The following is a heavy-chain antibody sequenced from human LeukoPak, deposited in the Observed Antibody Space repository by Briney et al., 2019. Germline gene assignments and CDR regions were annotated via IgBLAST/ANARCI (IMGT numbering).Heavy chain of an antibody. CDR1: GGSISRYY. Sequence: SETLSLTCTVSGGSISRYYWSWIRQPPGKGLEWIGYIYYSGISNYNPSLKSRVTLSVDTSQNQFSLTLTSVTAADTAVHYCARGDLHNDAFDIWGQGTMVTVSS. CDR3: ARGDLHNDAFDI. D-gene: IGHD2-21*01. V-gene: IGHV4-59*01. CDR2: IYYSGIS. J-gene: IGHJ3*02.